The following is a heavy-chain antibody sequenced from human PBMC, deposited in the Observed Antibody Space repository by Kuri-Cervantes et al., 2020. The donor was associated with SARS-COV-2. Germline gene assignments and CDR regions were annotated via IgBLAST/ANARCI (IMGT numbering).Heavy chain of an antibody. V-gene: IGHV5-51*01. Sequence: GESLKISCKGSGYSFTSYWIGWVRQMPGKGLEWMGIIYPGDSDTRYSPSFQGQVTISRDDSKNMAYLQMNSLKTEDTAVYYCTTLIDYWGQGALVTVSS. J-gene: IGHJ4*02. CDR3: TTLIDY. CDR2: IYPGDSDT. CDR1: GYSFTSYW.